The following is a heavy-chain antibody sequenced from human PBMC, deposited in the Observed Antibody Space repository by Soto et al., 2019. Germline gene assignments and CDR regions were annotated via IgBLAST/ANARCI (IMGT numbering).Heavy chain of an antibody. D-gene: IGHD3-3*01. CDR3: ARRQDFGGPHYYYGMDV. V-gene: IGHV3-30*04. CDR2: ISYDGSNK. J-gene: IGHJ6*02. CDR1: VFIINNYA. Sequence: SGGGVVQPGRSLRVSCAASVFIINNYAMHWVRQTPGKGLEWMAVISYDGSNKHYADSVKGRFTISRDNSKNTLYLQMNNLRPDDSAVYYCARRQDFGGPHYYYGMDVWGQGTTVTVSS.